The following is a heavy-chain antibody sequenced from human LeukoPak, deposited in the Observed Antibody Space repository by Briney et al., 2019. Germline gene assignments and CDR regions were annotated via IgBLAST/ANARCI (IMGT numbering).Heavy chain of an antibody. V-gene: IGHV3-30*02. D-gene: IGHD6-19*01. CDR3: ARILDSAWGELGY. Sequence: GALRLSLAASGVTLSYYCKHLVRPAPSKGPEGMAFIRSDGSNKYYADSVKGRFTISRDNSKNTLYLQMNSLRAEDTAVYYCARILDSAWGELGYWGQGTLVTVSS. J-gene: IGHJ4*02. CDR1: GVTLSYYC. CDR2: IRSDGSNK.